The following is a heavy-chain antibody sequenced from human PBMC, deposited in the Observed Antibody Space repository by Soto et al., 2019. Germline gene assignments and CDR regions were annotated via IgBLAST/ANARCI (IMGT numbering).Heavy chain of an antibody. CDR2: INSDGSST. V-gene: IGHV3-74*01. Sequence: GGSLRLSCAASGFTFSRYWMHWVRQSPGKGLVWVSRINSDGSSTSYADSVKGRFTISRDNAKNTLYLQMNSLRAEDPGVYYCASFGYYSSTSCLTPDCFYXWGRGTMVLVSS. D-gene: IGHD2-2*01. CDR1: GFTFSRYW. J-gene: IGHJ5*01. CDR3: ASFGYYSSTSCLTPDCFYX.